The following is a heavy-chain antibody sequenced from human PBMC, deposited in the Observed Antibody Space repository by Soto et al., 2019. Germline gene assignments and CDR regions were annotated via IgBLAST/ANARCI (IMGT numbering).Heavy chain of an antibody. CDR2: INDRGSI. V-gene: IGHV4-34*01. J-gene: IGHJ2*01. CDR1: GGSFSGYY. CDR3: ARESHDILTGPPWVWYFDL. Sequence: QVQLQQWGAGPLRPLETLSLTCGVSGGSFSGYYWAWIRQSPGKGLEWIGEINDRGSINYNPSLKSRVSISVDTSNNHYSLNLRSVTAADTAVYDCARESHDILTGPPWVWYFDLWGRGTLVTVSS. D-gene: IGHD3-9*01.